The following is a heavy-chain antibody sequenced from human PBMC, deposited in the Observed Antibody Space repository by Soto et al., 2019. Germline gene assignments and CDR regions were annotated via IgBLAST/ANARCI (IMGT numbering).Heavy chain of an antibody. CDR2: ISSSGSTI. V-gene: IGHV3-11*01. CDR3: AREYYDFWSGYSHIPEIYNWFDP. D-gene: IGHD3-3*01. Sequence: GGSLRLSCAASGFTFSDYYMSWIRQAPGKGLEWVSYISSSGSTIYYADSVKGRFTISRDNAKNSLYLQMNSLRAEDTAVYYCAREYYDFWSGYSHIPEIYNWFDPWGQGTLVTVSS. CDR1: GFTFSDYY. J-gene: IGHJ5*02.